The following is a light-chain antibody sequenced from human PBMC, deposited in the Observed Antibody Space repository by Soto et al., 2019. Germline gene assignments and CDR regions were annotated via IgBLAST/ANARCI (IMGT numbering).Light chain of an antibody. Sequence: QSVLPQPPSTSGTPGQRVTISCSGSSSNIGSDLVYWYQQLPGTAPKLLIYRNHQRPSGVPDRFSGSQSGTSASLAISGLRSDDEADYYCAAWDDSLSAYVFGTGTKLTVL. CDR3: AAWDDSLSAYV. V-gene: IGLV1-47*01. J-gene: IGLJ1*01. CDR1: SSNIGSDL. CDR2: RNH.